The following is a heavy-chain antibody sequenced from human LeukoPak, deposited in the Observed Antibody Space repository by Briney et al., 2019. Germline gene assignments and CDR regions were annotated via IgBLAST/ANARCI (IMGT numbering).Heavy chain of an antibody. CDR3: ASTRRAAVAGRFDS. CDR2: MYYSGST. V-gene: IGHV4-59*08. Sequence: SETLSLTCTVSGGSISSYQWSWIRQPPGKGLEWIGYMYYSGSTKYNPSLKSRVTMSVDESKNQFSLRVHFVSTADTAVYYCASTRRAAVAGRFDSGGQGTLVTVSS. J-gene: IGHJ4*02. CDR1: GGSISSYQ. D-gene: IGHD6-19*01.